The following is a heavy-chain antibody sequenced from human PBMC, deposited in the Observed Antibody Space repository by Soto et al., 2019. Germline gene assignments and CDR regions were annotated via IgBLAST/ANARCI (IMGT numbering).Heavy chain of an antibody. V-gene: IGHV1-18*01. CDR1: GHTFSSYG. Sequence: QGQLVQSGAEVVKPGASVRVSCTTSGHTFSSYGFTWVRQAPGQGLEWMGWISAYNGNTNYSQNFQCRVTVTTYTSTSTAYMELRSLRSDATSVYYCARALYCSGGSCYFDHWGQGTLVTVSS. J-gene: IGHJ4*02. D-gene: IGHD2-15*01. CDR3: ARALYCSGGSCYFDH. CDR2: ISAYNGNT.